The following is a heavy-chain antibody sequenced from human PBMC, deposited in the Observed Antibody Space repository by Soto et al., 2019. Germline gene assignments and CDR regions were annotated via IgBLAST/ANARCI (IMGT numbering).Heavy chain of an antibody. CDR2: IIPIFGTA. CDR1: GGTFSSYA. J-gene: IGHJ4*02. Sequence: SVKVSCKASGGTFSSYAISWVRQAPGQGLEWMGGIIPIFGTANYAQKFQGRVTITADKSTSTAYMELSSLRSEDTAVYYCARGIAVAGTRDSYFDYWGQGTLVTVSS. CDR3: ARGIAVAGTRDSYFDY. D-gene: IGHD6-19*01. V-gene: IGHV1-69*06.